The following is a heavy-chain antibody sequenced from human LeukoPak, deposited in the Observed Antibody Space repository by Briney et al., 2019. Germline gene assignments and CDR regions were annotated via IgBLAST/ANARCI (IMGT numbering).Heavy chain of an antibody. D-gene: IGHD3-10*01. V-gene: IGHV1-2*02. CDR1: GYTLTGYY. J-gene: IGHJ4*02. CDR3: ATDMVRGLYRGAQNDY. Sequence: ASVKVACKASGYTLTGYYMHWGRQAPGPGLKSMGWINPNSGGTNYAQKFQGRVTMTRDTSISTAYMELSRLRSDDTAVYYCATDMVRGLYRGAQNDYWGQGTLVSVSS. CDR2: INPNSGGT.